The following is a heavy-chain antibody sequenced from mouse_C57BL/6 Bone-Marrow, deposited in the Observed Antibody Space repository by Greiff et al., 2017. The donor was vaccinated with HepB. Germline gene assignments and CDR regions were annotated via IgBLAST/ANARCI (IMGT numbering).Heavy chain of an antibody. CDR3: AEKRGDYDVGFYAMDY. D-gene: IGHD2-4*01. CDR1: GFSLTSYG. J-gene: IGHJ4*01. Sequence: VQLQQSGPGLVQPSQSLSITCTVSGFSLTSYGVHWVRQSPGKGLEWLGVIWRGGSTDYNAAFMSRLSITKDNSKSQVFFKMNSLQADDTAIYYCAEKRGDYDVGFYAMDYWGQGTSVTVSS. V-gene: IGHV2-5*01. CDR2: IWRGGST.